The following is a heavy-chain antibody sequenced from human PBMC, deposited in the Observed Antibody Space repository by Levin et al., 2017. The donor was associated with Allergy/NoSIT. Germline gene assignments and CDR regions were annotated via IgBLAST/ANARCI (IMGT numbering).Heavy chain of an antibody. CDR3: ARDFARRWFRELLPLGLRRNGGALYAFDI. Sequence: PSQTLSLTCTVSGGSVSSGSYYWSWIRQPPGKGLEWIGYIYYSGSTNYNPSLKSRVTISVDTSKNQFSLKLSSVTAADTAVYYCARDFARRWFRELLPLGLRRNGGALYAFDIWGQGTMVTVSS. CDR1: GGSVSSGSYY. CDR2: IYYSGST. J-gene: IGHJ3*02. V-gene: IGHV4-61*01. D-gene: IGHD3-10*01.